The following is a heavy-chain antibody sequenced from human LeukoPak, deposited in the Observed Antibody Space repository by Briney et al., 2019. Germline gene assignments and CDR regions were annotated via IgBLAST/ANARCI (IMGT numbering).Heavy chain of an antibody. D-gene: IGHD2-21*01. CDR3: ARFTHGGDFDY. V-gene: IGHV3-23*01. CDR2: LSGSGGST. Sequence: AGGSLRLSCAASGFTFSSYAMSWVRQAPGKGLEWVSALSGSGGSTDYADSVKGRFTISRDNSKNTLYLQMNSLRAEDTAVYYCARFTHGGDFDYWGQGALVTVSS. CDR1: GFTFSSYA. J-gene: IGHJ4*02.